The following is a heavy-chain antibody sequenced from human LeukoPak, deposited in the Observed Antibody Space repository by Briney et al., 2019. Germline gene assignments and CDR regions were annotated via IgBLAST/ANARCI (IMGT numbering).Heavy chain of an antibody. J-gene: IGHJ5*02. CDR1: GGSISSYY. Sequence: PSETLSLTCTVSGGSISSYYWSWIRQPPRKGLEWIGYIYYSGSTNYNPSLKSRVTISVDTSKNQFSLKLSSVTAADTAVYYCARDPLSQGWFDPWGQGTLVTVSS. CDR3: ARDPLSQGWFDP. V-gene: IGHV4-59*01. D-gene: IGHD3-3*02. CDR2: IYYSGST.